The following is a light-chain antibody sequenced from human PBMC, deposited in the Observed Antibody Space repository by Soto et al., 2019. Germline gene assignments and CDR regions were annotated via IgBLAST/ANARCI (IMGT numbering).Light chain of an antibody. J-gene: IGKJ4*01. CDR3: QQRRNWPLT. CDR1: QSVSTS. V-gene: IGKV3-11*01. CDR2: DAS. Sequence: EIVLTQSPATLSLSPGERATLSCRASQSVSTSLAWYQQRPGQAPRLLIYDASNRATGIPARFSGSGSGTDFTITISSLEAVDFAVYYCQQRRNWPLTFGGGTQVEIK.